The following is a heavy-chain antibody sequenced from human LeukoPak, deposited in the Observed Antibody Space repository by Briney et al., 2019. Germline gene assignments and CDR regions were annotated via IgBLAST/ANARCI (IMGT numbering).Heavy chain of an antibody. Sequence: PGGSLRLSCAASGFTFSSYWMHWFRRAPGKGLVWVSRINSDGSSTSYADSVKGRFTISRENAKNTLYLQMNSLRAEDTAVYYCARDLQWFGDVDDYWGQGTLVTVSS. CDR2: INSDGSST. CDR1: GFTFSSYW. V-gene: IGHV3-74*01. J-gene: IGHJ4*02. D-gene: IGHD3-10*01. CDR3: ARDLQWFGDVDDY.